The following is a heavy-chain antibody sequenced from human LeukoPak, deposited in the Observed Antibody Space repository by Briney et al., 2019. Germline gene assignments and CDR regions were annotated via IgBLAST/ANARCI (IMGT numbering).Heavy chain of an antibody. D-gene: IGHD4-17*01. CDR3: ARGYGRIDV. V-gene: IGHV3-53*01. Sequence: PGGSLRLSCVASAFTVSNDYMSWVRQAPGKGLEWVSVIYSGGFTYYADSVKGRFTISRDNSKNTLYLQMNRLRAEDTAVYYCARGYGRIDVWGQGTMVTVSS. J-gene: IGHJ3*01. CDR1: AFTVSNDY. CDR2: IYSGGFT.